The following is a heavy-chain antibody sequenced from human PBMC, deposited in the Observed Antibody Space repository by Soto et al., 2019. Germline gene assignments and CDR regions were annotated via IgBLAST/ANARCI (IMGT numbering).Heavy chain of an antibody. V-gene: IGHV1-3*01. Sequence: ASVKVSCKGSGYTFTSYAMHWARQAPGQRLEWMGWINAGNGNTKYSQKFQGRVTITRDTSASTAYMELSSLRSEDTAVYYCATPTSIAAAGRQNYCYGMDVWGQGTTVTVSS. CDR3: ATPTSIAAAGRQNYCYGMDV. D-gene: IGHD6-13*01. J-gene: IGHJ6*02. CDR2: INAGNGNT. CDR1: GYTFTSYA.